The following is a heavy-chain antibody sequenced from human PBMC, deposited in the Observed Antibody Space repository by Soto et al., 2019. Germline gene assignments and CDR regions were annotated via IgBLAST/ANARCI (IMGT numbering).Heavy chain of an antibody. V-gene: IGHV1-18*01. CDR3: ARLQVWRLFSDYYYDY. CDR1: GYTFTSYG. Sequence: QVQLVQSGAEVKKPGASVKVSCKASGYTFTSYGISWVRQAPGQGLEWMGWISAYNGNTSYAKKLQGRDTMTTDTQTSTADMELRSLRSDETAVYYCARLQVWRLFSDYYYDYWGQGTLVTVSS. D-gene: IGHD3-16*01. CDR2: ISAYNGNT. J-gene: IGHJ4*02.